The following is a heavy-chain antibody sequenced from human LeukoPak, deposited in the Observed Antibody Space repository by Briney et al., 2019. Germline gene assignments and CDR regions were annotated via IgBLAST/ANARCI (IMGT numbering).Heavy chain of an antibody. D-gene: IGHD3-22*01. Sequence: GGSLRLSCAASGFPFSSYGMHWVRQAPGKGLEWVSSISGSGGSTHYADSVKGRFTISRDKTKNTLYLQMNSLRAEDTAVYYCAKSAYYDASGYYREYYFDYWGQGILVTVSS. CDR2: ISGSGGST. J-gene: IGHJ4*02. V-gene: IGHV3-23*01. CDR3: AKSAYYDASGYYREYYFDY. CDR1: GFPFSSYG.